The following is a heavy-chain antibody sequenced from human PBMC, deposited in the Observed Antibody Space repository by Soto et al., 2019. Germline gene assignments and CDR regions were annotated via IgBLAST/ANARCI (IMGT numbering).Heavy chain of an antibody. J-gene: IGHJ5*02. CDR1: GYTFTSYG. CDR3: AVGAAAGTRCWFDP. Sequence: ASVKVSCKASGYTFTSYGISWVRQATGQGLEWMGWISAYNGNTNYAQKLQGRVTMTTDTSTSTAYMELRSLRSDDTAVYYCAVGAAAGTRCWFDPWGQGTLVTVSS. CDR2: ISAYNGNT. D-gene: IGHD6-13*01. V-gene: IGHV1-18*01.